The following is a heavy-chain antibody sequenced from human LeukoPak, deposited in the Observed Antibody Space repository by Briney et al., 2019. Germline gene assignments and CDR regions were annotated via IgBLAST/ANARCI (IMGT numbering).Heavy chain of an antibody. CDR3: ARDRMPQGWFDP. Sequence: GGSLRLSCAASGFTFSSYEMNWVRQAPGKWLEWVSYISSSGSTIYYADSVKGRFTISRDNAKNSLYLQMNSLRAGDTAVYYCARDRMPQGWFDPWGQGTLVTVSS. CDR1: GFTFSSYE. J-gene: IGHJ5*02. D-gene: IGHD2-15*01. V-gene: IGHV3-48*03. CDR2: ISSSGSTI.